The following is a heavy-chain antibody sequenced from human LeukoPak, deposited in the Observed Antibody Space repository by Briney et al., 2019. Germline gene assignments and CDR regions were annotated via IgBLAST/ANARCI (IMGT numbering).Heavy chain of an antibody. CDR3: ARHARYQPLLLHYFDY. CDR2: INHSGST. V-gene: IGHV4-34*01. D-gene: IGHD2-15*01. Sequence: PSETLSLTCAVYGGSFSGYYWSWIRQPPGKGLEWIGEINHSGSTNYNPSLKSRVTISVDTSKNQFSLKLSSVTAADTAVYYCARHARYQPLLLHYFDYWGQGTLVTVSS. J-gene: IGHJ4*02. CDR1: GGSFSGYY.